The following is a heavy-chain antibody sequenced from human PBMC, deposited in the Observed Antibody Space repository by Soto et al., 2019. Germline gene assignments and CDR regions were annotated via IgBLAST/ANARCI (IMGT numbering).Heavy chain of an antibody. CDR1: GGTFSSYA. J-gene: IGHJ6*02. CDR3: ARGRSYCSSTSCYTGPYDYYYYGMDV. D-gene: IGHD2-2*02. Sequence: SLKVSCKASGGTFSSYAISWVRQAPGQGLEWMGGIIPIFGTANYAQKFQGRVTITADKSTSTAYMELSSLRSEDTAVYYCARGRSYCSSTSCYTGPYDYYYYGMDVWGQGTTVTVSS. V-gene: IGHV1-69*06. CDR2: IIPIFGTA.